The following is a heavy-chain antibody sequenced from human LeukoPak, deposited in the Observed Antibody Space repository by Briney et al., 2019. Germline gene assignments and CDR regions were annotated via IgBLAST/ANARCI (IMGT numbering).Heavy chain of an antibody. CDR3: ARAIVVAGPYYGMDV. D-gene: IGHD6-13*01. V-gene: IGHV4-30-4*01. CDR2: IYYSGST. J-gene: IGHJ6*02. CDR1: GGSISSGDYY. Sequence: SETLSLTCTVSGGSISSGDYYWSWIRQPPGKGLEWIGYIYYSGSTYYNPSLKSRVTISVDTSKNQFSLKLSSVTAADTAVYYCARAIVVAGPYYGMDVWGQGTTVTVSS.